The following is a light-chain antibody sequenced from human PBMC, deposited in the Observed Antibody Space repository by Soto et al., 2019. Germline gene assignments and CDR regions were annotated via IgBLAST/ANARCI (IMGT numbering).Light chain of an antibody. CDR1: SSDVGSYNL. J-gene: IGLJ3*02. CDR2: EVS. Sequence: QSALTQPASVSGSPGQSITISCTGTSSDVGSYNLVSWYQQHPVKAPKLMIYEVSKRPAGVSNRFSGSKSGNTASLTISGLQAEDEASYYSCSYAGSSNWVFGGGTKLTVL. CDR3: CSYAGSSNWV. V-gene: IGLV2-23*02.